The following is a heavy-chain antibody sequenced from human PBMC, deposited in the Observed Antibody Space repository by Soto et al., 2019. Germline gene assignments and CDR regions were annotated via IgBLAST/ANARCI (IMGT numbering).Heavy chain of an antibody. D-gene: IGHD3-10*01. V-gene: IGHV4-30-4*01. Sequence: TLSLTCTVSGGSISSGDYYWSWIRQPPGKGLEWIGHIYYSGTTYHNPSLQSRVSMSIDTSKNQFSLNLSSVTAADTAVYYCARVGSGYYGSGTYPYGLDVWGQGTTVTVSS. CDR3: ARVGSGYYGSGTYPYGLDV. CDR2: IYYSGTT. CDR1: GGSISSGDYY. J-gene: IGHJ6*02.